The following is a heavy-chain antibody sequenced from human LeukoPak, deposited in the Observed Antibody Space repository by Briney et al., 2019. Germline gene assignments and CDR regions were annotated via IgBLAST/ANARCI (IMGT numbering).Heavy chain of an antibody. CDR2: ISPNSDDT. V-gene: IGHV1-2*02. CDR3: ARGGFDY. J-gene: IGHJ4*02. Sequence: ASVKISCKASGYTLTGYYLHWVRQAPGQGLEWMGWISPNSDDTNYARKFRGRVNMTRDTSISTAYMELSRLRSDDTAIYYCARGGFDYWGQGTLVTVSS. CDR1: GYTLTGYY.